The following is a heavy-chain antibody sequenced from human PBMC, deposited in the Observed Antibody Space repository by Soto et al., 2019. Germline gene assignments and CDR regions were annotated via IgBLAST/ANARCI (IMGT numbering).Heavy chain of an antibody. Sequence: QVQLVQSGAEVRKPGSSVKVSCEASGGTFSGHAISWGRQAPGQGPEWMGGLIPLFGTTQHAQRFQGRPTITADKSTTTAYMELTSLRFEDTAIYYCARGSNWGYRFDAWGQGTLVTVSS. CDR2: LIPLFGTT. CDR3: ARGSNWGYRFDA. V-gene: IGHV1-69*06. CDR1: GGTFSGHA. D-gene: IGHD7-27*01. J-gene: IGHJ4*02.